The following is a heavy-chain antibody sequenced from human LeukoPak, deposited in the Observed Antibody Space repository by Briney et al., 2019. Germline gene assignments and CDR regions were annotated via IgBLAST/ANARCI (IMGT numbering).Heavy chain of an antibody. D-gene: IGHD1-26*01. CDR1: GYTFTGYY. J-gene: IGHJ4*02. CDR3: ARDLGGGGFDY. V-gene: IGHV1-69*06. CDR2: IIPIFGTA. Sequence: ASVKVSCKASGYTFTGYYMHWVRQAPGQGLEWMGGIIPIFGTANYAQKFQGRVTITADKSTSTAYMELSSLRSEDTAVYYCARDLGGGGFDYWGQGTLVTVSS.